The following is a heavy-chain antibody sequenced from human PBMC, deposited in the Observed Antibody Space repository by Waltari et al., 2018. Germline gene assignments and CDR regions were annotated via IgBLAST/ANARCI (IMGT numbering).Heavy chain of an antibody. Sequence: EVQLVESGGGLVQPGGSLRPSCAASGFILREFSMSWVRQAPGKGLEWVANIKQDGSETYYLDSVKGRFTISKDDVGNSLSLQMNNLRVEDTAVYYCARDMTVSQSDGFDLWGQGTMVTVS. D-gene: IGHD4-4*01. J-gene: IGHJ3*01. CDR1: GFILREFS. V-gene: IGHV3-7*01. CDR3: ARDMTVSQSDGFDL. CDR2: IKQDGSET.